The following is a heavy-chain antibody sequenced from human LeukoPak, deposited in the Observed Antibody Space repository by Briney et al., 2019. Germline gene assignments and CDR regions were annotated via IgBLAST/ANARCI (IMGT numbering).Heavy chain of an antibody. V-gene: IGHV3-23*01. Sequence: PGGSLRLSCAASGLTFNSYAMNWVRQAPGKGLECVSVISGSGDSTYYADSVKGRFTISRDNSQNTLYLQMNSLRAEDTALYYCSKEKFGYGGHYYGAFDYWGQGTLVTVSA. J-gene: IGHJ4*02. CDR3: SKEKFGYGGHYYGAFDY. CDR1: GLTFNSYA. D-gene: IGHD4-17*01. CDR2: ISGSGDST.